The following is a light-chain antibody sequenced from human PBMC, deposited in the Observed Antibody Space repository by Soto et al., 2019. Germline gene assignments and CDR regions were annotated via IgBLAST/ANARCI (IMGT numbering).Light chain of an antibody. CDR1: RSVSTTY. Sequence: EIVLTQSPGTLSLSPGERATLSCRASRSVSTTYTAWYQQKPGQAPRLLICGLSSRATGIPYRFSGSGSGSAFTHTVSRLELADFAVYYCQWFGTSPPEYAFGQGIKLEI. CDR3: QWFGTSPPEYA. J-gene: IGKJ2*01. V-gene: IGKV3-20*01. CDR2: GLS.